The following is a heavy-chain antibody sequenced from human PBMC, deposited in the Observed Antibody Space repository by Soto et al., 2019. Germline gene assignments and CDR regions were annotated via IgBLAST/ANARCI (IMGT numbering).Heavy chain of an antibody. D-gene: IGHD2-15*01. CDR3: ARKGGGGNTQYYYGMDV. CDR2: IIPIFGTA. Sequence: QVQLVQSGAEVKKPGSSVKVSCKASGGTFSSHAISWVRQAPGQGLEWMGGIIPIFGTANDAQKFQGRVTITAEESTSTAYMELSSVRSEDTAVYYCARKGGGGNTQYYYGMDVWGQGTTVTVSS. J-gene: IGHJ6*02. V-gene: IGHV1-69*12. CDR1: GGTFSSHA.